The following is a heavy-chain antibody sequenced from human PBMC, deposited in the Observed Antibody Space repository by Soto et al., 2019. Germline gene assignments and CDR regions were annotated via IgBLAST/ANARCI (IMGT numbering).Heavy chain of an antibody. CDR1: GCALSGYA. J-gene: IGHJ4*02. CDR2: ISRESRTI. Sequence: PGGSLRLSCAASGCALSGYAMSWVRQAPGKGLEWVSYISRESRTIFYGDSVKGRFTVSRDNAQNSLNLQMNSLRAEDTAVYYCGREHDRGFALDYWGQGILVTVSS. D-gene: IGHD2-15*01. V-gene: IGHV3-48*01. CDR3: GREHDRGFALDY.